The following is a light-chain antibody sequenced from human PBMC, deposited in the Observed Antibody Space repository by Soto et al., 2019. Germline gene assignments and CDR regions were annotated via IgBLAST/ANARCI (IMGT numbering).Light chain of an antibody. CDR2: DDT. J-gene: IGLJ3*02. CDR1: SSDVGGYNY. Sequence: QSALTQPRSVSGSPGQSVTISCTGTSSDVGGYNYVSWYEHHPGKAPKLIIYDDTKRPSGVPDRFSGSKSGNTASLTISGLQAEDEADYYCCSHAGSYTWVFGGGTKLTVL. CDR3: CSHAGSYTWV. V-gene: IGLV2-11*01.